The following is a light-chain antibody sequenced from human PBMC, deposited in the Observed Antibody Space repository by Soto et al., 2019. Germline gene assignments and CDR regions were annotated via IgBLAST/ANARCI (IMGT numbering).Light chain of an antibody. CDR3: QQYNYFWA. J-gene: IGKJ1*01. CDR1: QSISSW. CDR2: DAS. V-gene: IGKV1-5*01. Sequence: DIQMTQSPSALSASVGDRVTITCRASQSISSWLAWYQQKPGKAPKLLIYDASNLESGVPSRFSGGGSGTEFSLTISSLQPDDFATYYCQQYNYFWAFGHGTKVDIK.